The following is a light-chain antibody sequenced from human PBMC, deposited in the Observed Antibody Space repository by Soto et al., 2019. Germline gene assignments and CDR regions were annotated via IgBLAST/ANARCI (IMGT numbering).Light chain of an antibody. Sequence: EIVLTQSPGTLSLSPGERATLSCRASQSVSSSYLAWYQQKPGQAPRLLIYGASSRATGIPDRFSGSGSGTHFTLTSRRLEPEDFAVYYWQQYGSSPPVTFGQGTRLEIK. J-gene: IGKJ5*01. CDR3: QQYGSSPPVT. CDR2: GAS. CDR1: QSVSSSY. V-gene: IGKV3-20*01.